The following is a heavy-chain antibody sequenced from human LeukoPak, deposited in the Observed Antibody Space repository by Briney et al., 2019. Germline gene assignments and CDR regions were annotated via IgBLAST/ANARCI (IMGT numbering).Heavy chain of an antibody. V-gene: IGHV3-66*02. J-gene: IGHJ3*02. CDR3: ASSSGPDAFDI. CDR1: GFTVSSNY. D-gene: IGHD1-26*01. CDR2: IYSGGST. Sequence: PGGSLRLSCAASGFTVSSNYMSWVRQAPGKGLEWVSVIYSGGSTYYADSEKGRFTISRDNSKNTLYLQMNSLRAKDTAVYYCASSSGPDAFDIWGQGTMVTVSS.